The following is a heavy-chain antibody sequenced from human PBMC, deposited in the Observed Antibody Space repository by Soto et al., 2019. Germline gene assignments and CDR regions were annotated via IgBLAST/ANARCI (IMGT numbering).Heavy chain of an antibody. J-gene: IGHJ5*02. D-gene: IGHD2-15*01. CDR2: INAGNGNT. Sequence: ASVKVSCKASGYTFTSYAMHWVRQAPGQRLEWMGWINAGNGNTKYSQKFQGRVTITRDTSASTAYMELSSLRSEDTAVYYCARDRVVVVAATFVNWFDPWGQGTLVTVSS. CDR1: GYTFTSYA. CDR3: ARDRVVVVAATFVNWFDP. V-gene: IGHV1-3*01.